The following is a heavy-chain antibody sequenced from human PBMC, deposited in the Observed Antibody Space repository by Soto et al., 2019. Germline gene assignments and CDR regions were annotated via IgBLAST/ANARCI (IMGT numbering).Heavy chain of an antibody. J-gene: IGHJ6*02. Sequence: SETLSLTCTVSGGSISSGGYYWSWIRQHPGKGLEWIGYIYYSGSTYYNPSLKSRVTISVDTSKNQFSLKLSSVTAADTAVYYCARDVIVATIPPTESYYGMDVWGQGTTVTVSS. CDR1: GGSISSGGYY. D-gene: IGHD5-12*01. V-gene: IGHV4-31*03. CDR3: ARDVIVATIPPTESYYGMDV. CDR2: IYYSGST.